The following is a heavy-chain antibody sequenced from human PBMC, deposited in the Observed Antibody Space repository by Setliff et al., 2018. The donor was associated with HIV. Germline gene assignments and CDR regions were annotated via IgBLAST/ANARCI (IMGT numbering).Heavy chain of an antibody. J-gene: IGHJ6*03. CDR3: ARGGDWDYNYYMDV. CDR2: TYYRSKWSN. D-gene: IGHD3-16*01. Sequence: SQTLSLTCVTSGDSVSGNSVSWNWIRQSPSRGLEWLGRTYYRSKWSNDYAVSVKSRITINPDTSKNQFSLQLNSVTPEDTAVYFCARGGDWDYNYYMDVWYKGTTVTVSS. CDR1: GDSVSGNSVS. V-gene: IGHV6-1*01.